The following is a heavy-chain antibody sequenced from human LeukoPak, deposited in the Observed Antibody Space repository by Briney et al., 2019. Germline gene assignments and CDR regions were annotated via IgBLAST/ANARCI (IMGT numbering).Heavy chain of an antibody. D-gene: IGHD5-24*01. CDR3: ARDQGDGYDP. Sequence: PSETLSLTCTVSGGSISSSGYYWGWIRQPPGKGLEWIASIYYSGVTYFNPSLKSRVTMSVDTSKNHLSLKLSSVTAADTAVYYCARDQGDGYDPWGQGTLVTVSS. CDR2: IYYSGVT. CDR1: GGSISSSGYY. V-gene: IGHV4-39*02. J-gene: IGHJ5*02.